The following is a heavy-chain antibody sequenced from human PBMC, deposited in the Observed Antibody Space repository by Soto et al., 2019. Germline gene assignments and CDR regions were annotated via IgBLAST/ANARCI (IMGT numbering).Heavy chain of an antibody. CDR3: ARDHYFDWLLPTEKYYYYYGMDV. V-gene: IGHV1-3*01. D-gene: IGHD3-9*01. CDR2: INAGNGNT. Sequence: ASVKVSCKASGYTFTNYAMHWVRQAPGQRLVWMGWINAGNGNTKYSQKFQGRVTNTRDTSASTAYMELSSLRSEDTAVYYCARDHYFDWLLPTEKYYYYYGMDVWGQGTTVTVSS. CDR1: GYTFTNYA. J-gene: IGHJ6*02.